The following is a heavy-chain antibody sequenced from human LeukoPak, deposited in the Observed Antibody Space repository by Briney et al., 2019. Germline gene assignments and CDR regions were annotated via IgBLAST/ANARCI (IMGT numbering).Heavy chain of an antibody. CDR2: ISTYNGNT. Sequence: ASVKVSCKASGYTFSTYAISWVRQAPGQGLEWMGWISTYNGNTNYAQKLQGRVTMTTDTSTSTAYMELRSLRSDDTAVYYCARVGYYDSSGYYYAEYFQHWGQGTLVTVSS. CDR3: ARVGYYDSSGYYYAEYFQH. D-gene: IGHD3-22*01. J-gene: IGHJ1*01. CDR1: GYTFSTYA. V-gene: IGHV1-18*01.